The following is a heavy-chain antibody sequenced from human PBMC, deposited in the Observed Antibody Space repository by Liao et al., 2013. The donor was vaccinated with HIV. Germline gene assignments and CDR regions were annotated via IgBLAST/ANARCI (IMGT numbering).Heavy chain of an antibody. CDR2: VYYSGST. V-gene: IGHV4-59*08. J-gene: IGHJ3*02. CDR3: ARHSLAPGHWGQNAFDI. CDR1: GGSISSYQ. D-gene: IGHD7-27*01. Sequence: QVQLQESGPGLVKPSETLSLTCIVSGGSISSYQWTWIRQPPGKGLEWIGHVYYSGSTKYKSSLKSRLTMSVDTSKNQFSLKLSSVTAADTALYYCARHSLAPGHWGQNAFDIWGQGTMVTVSS.